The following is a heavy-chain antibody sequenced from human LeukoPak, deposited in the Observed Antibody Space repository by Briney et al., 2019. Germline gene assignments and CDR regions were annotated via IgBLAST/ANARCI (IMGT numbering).Heavy chain of an antibody. Sequence: PSQTLSLTCAVSGGSISSGGYSWSWIRQPPGKGLEWIGYIYHSGSTYYNPSLKSRVTISVDRSKNQFSLKLSSVTAADTVVYYCARSLRYAFDIWGQGTMVTVSS. J-gene: IGHJ3*02. V-gene: IGHV4-30-2*01. CDR3: ARSLRYAFDI. CDR1: GGSISSGGYS. D-gene: IGHD3-16*01. CDR2: IYHSGST.